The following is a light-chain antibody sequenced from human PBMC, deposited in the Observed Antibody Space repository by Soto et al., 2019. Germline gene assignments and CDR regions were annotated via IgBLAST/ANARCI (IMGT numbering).Light chain of an antibody. CDR1: SSDIGGYDY. V-gene: IGLV2-14*03. Sequence: QSVLTQPASVSGSPGQSITISCTGSSSDIGGYDYVSWYQQYPGKAPKLMIYDVSNRPSGVSNRFSGSKFGNTASLTISGLQADDEADYYCSSFTSSTTRVFGTGTKLTVL. CDR3: SSFTSSTTRV. CDR2: DVS. J-gene: IGLJ1*01.